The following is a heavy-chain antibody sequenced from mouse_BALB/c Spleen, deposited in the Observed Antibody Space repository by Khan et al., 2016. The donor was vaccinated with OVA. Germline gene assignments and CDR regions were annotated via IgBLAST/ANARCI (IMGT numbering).Heavy chain of an antibody. CDR3: ARQPYYHYNIMDY. J-gene: IGHJ4*01. D-gene: IGHD2-10*01. V-gene: IGHV2-6-1*01. CDR2: IWHDGST. Sequence: QVQLKESGPGLVAPSQSLSITCTISGFSLTNYGVHWVRQPPGKGLEWLVVIWHDGSTTYNSALKSRLTISKDNSKSQVFLKMNSHQTDDTAMYFCARQPYYHYNIMDYWGQGTSVTVSS. CDR1: GFSLTNYG.